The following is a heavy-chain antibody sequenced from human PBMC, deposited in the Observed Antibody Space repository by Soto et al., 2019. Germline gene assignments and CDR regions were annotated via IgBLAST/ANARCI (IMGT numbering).Heavy chain of an antibody. J-gene: IGHJ6*02. CDR1: GFTFNVYE. CDR3: AREGDFWSGLDYGLDV. V-gene: IGHV3-48*03. Sequence: GGSLRLSCEAYGFTFNVYEINWVRQAPGKGLEWVSYISSSSKTIYYADSVKGRFTISRDDAKNSLYLQMNSLRAEDTAVYYCAREGDFWSGLDYGLDVWGQGTTVTVSS. D-gene: IGHD3-3*01. CDR2: ISSSSKTI.